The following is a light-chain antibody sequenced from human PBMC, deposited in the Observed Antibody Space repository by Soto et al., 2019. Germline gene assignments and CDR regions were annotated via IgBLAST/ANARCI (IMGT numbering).Light chain of an antibody. J-gene: IGLJ1*01. CDR3: QSYDSSLSAYV. CDR2: GNI. CDR1: SSNIGAGYD. V-gene: IGLV1-40*01. Sequence: QSVLAQPPSVSGAPGQKVTISCTGSSSNIGAGYDLHWYQQLPGTAPKLLLYGNINRPSGVPDRSSGSKSGTSASLAITGLQAEDEADYYCQSYDSSLSAYVFGTGTKLTVL.